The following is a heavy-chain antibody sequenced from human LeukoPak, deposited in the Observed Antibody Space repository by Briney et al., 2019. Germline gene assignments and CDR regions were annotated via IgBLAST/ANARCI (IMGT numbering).Heavy chain of an antibody. CDR1: GGSISNYY. D-gene: IGHD3-22*01. Sequence: SETLSLTCTVSGGSISNYYWSWIRQPPGKGLEWIGYIYYIGSTNYNPSLKSRVTISVDTSKNQFSLKLSSVTAADTAVYYCARVRDYYYYMDVWGKGTTVTVSS. CDR2: IYYIGST. J-gene: IGHJ6*03. V-gene: IGHV4-59*01. CDR3: ARVRDYYYYMDV.